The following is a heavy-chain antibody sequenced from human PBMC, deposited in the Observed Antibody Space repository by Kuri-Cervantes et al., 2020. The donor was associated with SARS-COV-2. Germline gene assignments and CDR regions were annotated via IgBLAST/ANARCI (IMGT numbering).Heavy chain of an antibody. CDR1: GFTLSCHG. Sequence: GESLKISCVASGFTLSCHGMNWVHQAPGKGLEWVAVISYDGSNKYYADSVKGRFTISRDNSKNTLYLQMNSLRAEDTAVYYCARVVRGVIIEGDYWGQGTLVTVSS. CDR2: ISYDGSNK. J-gene: IGHJ4*02. V-gene: IGHV3-30*03. CDR3: ARVVRGVIIEGDY. D-gene: IGHD3-10*01.